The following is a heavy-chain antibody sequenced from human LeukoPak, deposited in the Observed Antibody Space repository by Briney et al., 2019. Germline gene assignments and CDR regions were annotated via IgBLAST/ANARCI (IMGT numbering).Heavy chain of an antibody. J-gene: IGHJ3*02. CDR2: IYYSGNT. CDR3: ARESPRAVYYDTSGYTAFDI. CDR1: GGSISSGGYY. Sequence: SETLSLTCTVSGGSISSGGYYWSWIRQHPGKGLEWIGYIYYSGNTYYNPSLKSRVTISVDTSKNQFSLKLSSVTAADTAVYYCARESPRAVYYDTSGYTAFDIWGQGTMVTVSS. D-gene: IGHD3-22*01. V-gene: IGHV4-31*03.